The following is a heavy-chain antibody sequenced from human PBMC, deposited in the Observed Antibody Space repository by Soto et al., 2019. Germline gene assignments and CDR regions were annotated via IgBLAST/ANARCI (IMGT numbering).Heavy chain of an antibody. CDR2: IIPIFGTA. CDR3: AYCPAEYCSGGSCYYRIDS. CDR1: GGTFSSYA. D-gene: IGHD2-15*01. J-gene: IGHJ4*02. V-gene: IGHV1-69*13. Sequence: ASGNVSCKASGGTFSSYAISWVRQAPGQGLEWMGGIIPIFGTANYAQKFQGRVTITADESTSTAYMELSSLRSEDTAVYYCAYCPAEYCSGGSCYYRIDSSGLGTLVIVAS.